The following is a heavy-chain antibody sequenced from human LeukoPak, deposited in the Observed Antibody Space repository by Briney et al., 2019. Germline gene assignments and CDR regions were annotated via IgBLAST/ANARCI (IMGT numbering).Heavy chain of an antibody. J-gene: IGHJ3*02. Sequence: GGSLRLSCAASGFTFSSYSMNWVRQAPGKGLEWVSSISSSSSYIYYADSVKGRFTISRDNAKNSLYLQMNSLRAEDTAMYYCARERVRMDAFDIWGQGTMVTVSS. V-gene: IGHV3-21*01. D-gene: IGHD3-10*01. CDR3: ARERVRMDAFDI. CDR2: ISSSSSYI. CDR1: GFTFSSYS.